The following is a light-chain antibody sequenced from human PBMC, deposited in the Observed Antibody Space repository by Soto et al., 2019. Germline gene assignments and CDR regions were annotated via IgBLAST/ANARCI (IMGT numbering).Light chain of an antibody. CDR3: KQYNSYPWT. CDR1: QSISSW. Sequence: IQLTQSPSTLSASVGDRVTITCRASQSISSWLAWYQQKPGKAPKLLIYKAYSLESGVQSRFSGSGSGTEFTLTIRSLQPDDFATYYCKQYNSYPWTVGQGTKVDI. J-gene: IGKJ1*01. V-gene: IGKV1-5*03. CDR2: KAY.